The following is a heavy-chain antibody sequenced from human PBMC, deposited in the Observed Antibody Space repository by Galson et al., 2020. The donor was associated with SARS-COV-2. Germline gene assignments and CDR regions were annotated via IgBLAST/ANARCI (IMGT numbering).Heavy chain of an antibody. V-gene: IGHV3-30*03. CDR2: VSYAGSDK. D-gene: IGHD6-19*01. CDR1: GFTLSTHG. J-gene: IGHJ4*02. CDR3: ARDLGGTGWSMVDY. Sequence: GESLQISCVASGFTLSTHGIHWVRQAPGKGLECVALVSYAGSDKYYADSVKGRFAISRDNSKNTMSKQMNSQRREETAVYYCARDLGGTGWSMVDYWGQGTLVTVSS.